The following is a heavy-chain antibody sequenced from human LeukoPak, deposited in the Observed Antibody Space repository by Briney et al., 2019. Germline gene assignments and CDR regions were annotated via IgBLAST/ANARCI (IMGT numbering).Heavy chain of an antibody. CDR2: YYYSGST. D-gene: IGHD4-17*01. J-gene: IGHJ6*02. CDR3: ARAPGPGVTTTLPYYYYGMDV. Sequence: SQTLSLTCTVSGGSISSGDYYWSWIRQPPGKGLEWIGYYYYSGSTYYNPSIKRCATISVDTSKSHFSLKLSSVTAADTAVYYCARAPGPGVTTTLPYYYYGMDVWGQGTTVTVSS. V-gene: IGHV4-30-4*01. CDR1: GGSISSGDYY.